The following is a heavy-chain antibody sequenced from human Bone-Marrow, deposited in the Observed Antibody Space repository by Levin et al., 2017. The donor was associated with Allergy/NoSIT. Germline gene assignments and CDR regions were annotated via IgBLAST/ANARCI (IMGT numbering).Heavy chain of an antibody. D-gene: IGHD3-16*01. CDR2: ISGGSSRI. CDR1: GLIFSNYD. V-gene: IGHV3-21*06. Sequence: GGSMRLSCAASGLIFSNYDMNWVRQAPGKGLEWVSSISGGSSRIYYADSVKGRFTISRDNAKNSLYLQMHSLRVEDTAVYYCASWAMFYYDGSDFDYFYYGMDVWGQGTTVTVSS. J-gene: IGHJ6*02. CDR3: ASWAMFYYDGSDFDYFYYGMDV.